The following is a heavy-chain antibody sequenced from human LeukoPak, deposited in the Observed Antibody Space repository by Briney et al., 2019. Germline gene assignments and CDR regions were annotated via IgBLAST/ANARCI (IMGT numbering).Heavy chain of an antibody. CDR2: ISSSSSYT. V-gene: IGHV3-21*05. CDR1: GFTFSSYW. Sequence: PGGSLRLSCAASGFTFSSYWMSWVRQAPGKGLEWVSYISSSSSYTNYADSVKGRFTISRDNAKNSLYLQMNSLRAEDTAVYYCARRLVRGVISRAFDIWGQGTMVTVSS. CDR3: ARRLVRGVISRAFDI. D-gene: IGHD3-10*01. J-gene: IGHJ3*02.